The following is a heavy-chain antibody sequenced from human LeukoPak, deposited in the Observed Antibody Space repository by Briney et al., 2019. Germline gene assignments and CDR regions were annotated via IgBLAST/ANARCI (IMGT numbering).Heavy chain of an antibody. CDR2: ISYDGSNK. CDR3: AKDRYYYDSSGYIFDY. J-gene: IGHJ4*02. V-gene: IGHV3-30*18. Sequence: GRSLRLSCAASGFTFSSYGMHWVRQAPGKGLEWVAVISYDGSNKYYADSVKGRFTISRDNSKNTLYLQMNSLRAEDTAVYYCAKDRYYYDSSGYIFDYWGQGTLLTVSS. CDR1: GFTFSSYG. D-gene: IGHD3-22*01.